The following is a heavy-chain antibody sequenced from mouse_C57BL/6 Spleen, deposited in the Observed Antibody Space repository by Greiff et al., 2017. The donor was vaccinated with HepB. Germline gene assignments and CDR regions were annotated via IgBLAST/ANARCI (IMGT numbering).Heavy chain of an antibody. CDR2: IRNKANGYTT. Sequence: DVKLVESGGGLVQPGGSLSLSCAASGFTFTDYYMSWVRQPPGKALEWLGFIRNKANGYTTEYSASVKGRFTISRDNSQSILYLQMNALRAEDSATYYFARVLRDYYAMDYLGQGTSVTVSS. D-gene: IGHD3-2*02. J-gene: IGHJ4*01. CDR1: GFTFTDYY. V-gene: IGHV7-3*01. CDR3: ARVLRDYYAMDY.